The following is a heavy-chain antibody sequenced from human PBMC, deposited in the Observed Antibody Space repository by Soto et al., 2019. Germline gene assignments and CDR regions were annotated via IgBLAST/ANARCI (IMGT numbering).Heavy chain of an antibody. CDR3: ARHFSRTAADDY. D-gene: IGHD6-13*01. CDR2: IYPGDSQT. V-gene: IGHV5-51*01. J-gene: IGHJ4*02. CDR1: GDSFTRWW. Sequence: PGQLSKIDCRGAGDSFTRWWIAWLSQMPGKGLEWMGIIYPGDSQTSYSPSFQGQVTISADRSFTTAYLQWSSLKASDTAMYYCARHFSRTAADDYWGQGTLVTVSS.